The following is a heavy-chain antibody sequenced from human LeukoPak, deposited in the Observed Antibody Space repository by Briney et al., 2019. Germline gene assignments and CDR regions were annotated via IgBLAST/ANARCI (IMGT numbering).Heavy chain of an antibody. CDR3: ARHSYYYDSSGYPNRYFDY. CDR1: GGSISSSSYY. V-gene: IGHV4-39*01. CDR2: IYYSGST. Sequence: SETLSLTCTVSGGSISSSSYYWGWIRQPPGKGLEWIGSIYYSGSTYYNPSLKSRVTISVDTSKNQFSLKLSSVTAADTAVYYCARHSYYYDSSGYPNRYFDYWGQGTLVTVSS. D-gene: IGHD3-22*01. J-gene: IGHJ4*02.